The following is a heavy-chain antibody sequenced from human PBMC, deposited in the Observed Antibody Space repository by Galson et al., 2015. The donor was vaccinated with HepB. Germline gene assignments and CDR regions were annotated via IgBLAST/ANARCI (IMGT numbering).Heavy chain of an antibody. CDR2: IFAGGGST. D-gene: IGHD2-15*01. J-gene: IGHJ4*02. Sequence: SVKVSCKASGYTLTNYHFHWVRQAPGQGPEWMGKIFAGGGSTRYAERFQGRVTLTRDSSTSTIYMEVSSLRSDDTAVYYCAMETPDTYYFDYWGQGTLVTVSS. V-gene: IGHV1-46*01. CDR1: GYTLTNYH. CDR3: AMETPDTYYFDY.